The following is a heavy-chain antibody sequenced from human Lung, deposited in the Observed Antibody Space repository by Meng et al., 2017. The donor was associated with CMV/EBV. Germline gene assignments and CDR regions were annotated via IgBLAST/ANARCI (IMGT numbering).Heavy chain of an antibody. CDR2: VYYSWGN. D-gene: IGHD1-1*01. CDR1: GGFISSYH. Sequence: SETLSLXCTVAGGFISSYHWSWLRQPPGKGLEWIGHVYYSWGNNYNPSLKSRVTTSLDKSKNQFSLNLTSVTDADTAVYYCATLAMLNTHRFDNWGQGRLVTASS. J-gene: IGHJ4*02. V-gene: IGHV4-59*03. CDR3: ATLAMLNTHRFDN.